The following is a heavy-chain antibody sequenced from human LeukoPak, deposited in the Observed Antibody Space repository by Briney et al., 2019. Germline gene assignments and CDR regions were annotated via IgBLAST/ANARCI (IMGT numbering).Heavy chain of an antibody. CDR1: GFTFSNYA. D-gene: IGHD6-25*01. V-gene: IGHV3-30*04. J-gene: IGHJ4*02. CDR2: ISYDGNNQ. CDR3: AREGRIAADLNY. Sequence: GGSLRLSCAASGFTFSNYAMHWVRQAPGKGLEWVAVISYDGNNQYYPDSVKGRFTISRDNSKNMLYLQMNSLITEDTALYYCAREGRIAADLNYWSQGTLVTVSS.